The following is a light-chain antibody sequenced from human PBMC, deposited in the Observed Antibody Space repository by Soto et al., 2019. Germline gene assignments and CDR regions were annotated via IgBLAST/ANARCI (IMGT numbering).Light chain of an antibody. J-gene: IGKJ1*01. CDR1: QSISNY. CDR3: QESYSTFRT. CDR2: AAS. V-gene: IGKV1-39*01. Sequence: DIQMTQSPSSLSASVGDRVTITCRASQSISNYLNWYQQKPGKAPKLLIYAASSLQSGVPSRFSGSGSGTDFTLTISSLQPVDFAAYYCQESYSTFRTFGQGTKV.